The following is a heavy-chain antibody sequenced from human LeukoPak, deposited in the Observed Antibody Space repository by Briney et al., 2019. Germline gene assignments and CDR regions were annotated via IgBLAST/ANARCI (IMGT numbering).Heavy chain of an antibody. CDR1: GYTFTSYG. Sequence: LRSSVKVSCKASGYTFTSYGISWVRQAPGQGLEWMGWISAYNGNTNYAQKLQGRVTMTTDTSTSTAYMELRSLRSDDTAVYYCARDVADGDYFLQPYYYYGMDVWGQGTTVTVSS. V-gene: IGHV1-18*01. J-gene: IGHJ6*02. D-gene: IGHD4-17*01. CDR2: ISAYNGNT. CDR3: ARDVADGDYFLQPYYYYGMDV.